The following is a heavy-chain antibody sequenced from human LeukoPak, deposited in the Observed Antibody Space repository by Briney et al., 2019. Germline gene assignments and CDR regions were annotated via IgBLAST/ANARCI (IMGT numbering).Heavy chain of an antibody. CDR2: ISSSGSTI. CDR3: AREPLYYYDSSGYYAQYYFDY. J-gene: IGHJ4*02. CDR1: GFTFSSYE. V-gene: IGHV3-48*03. Sequence: GGSLRLSCAASGFTFSSYEMNWVRQAPGKGLEWVSYISSSGSTIYYADSVKGRFTISRDNAKNSLYLQMNSLRAEDTAVYYCAREPLYYYDSSGYYAQYYFDYWGQGTLVTVSS. D-gene: IGHD3-22*01.